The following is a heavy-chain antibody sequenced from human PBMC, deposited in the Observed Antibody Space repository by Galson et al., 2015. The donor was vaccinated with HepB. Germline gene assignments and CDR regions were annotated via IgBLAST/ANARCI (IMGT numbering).Heavy chain of an antibody. CDR2: ISSSGGST. Sequence: SLRLSCAASGFTFSNSAMTWVRQAPGKGLEWVSKISSSGGSTFYADSVKGRFSVSRDNSRDTVYLQMDGLRPGDTAVYFCASDLDGSGSFYNMLAYWGQGIMVTVSS. J-gene: IGHJ4*02. D-gene: IGHD3-10*01. V-gene: IGHV3-23*01. CDR1: GFTFSNSA. CDR3: ASDLDGSGSFYNMLAY.